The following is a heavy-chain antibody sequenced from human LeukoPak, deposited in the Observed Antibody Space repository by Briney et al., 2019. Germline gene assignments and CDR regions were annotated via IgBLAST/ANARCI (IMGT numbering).Heavy chain of an antibody. Sequence: PGGSLRLSCEASGFTFSNYGMNWVRQAPGKGLEWVSFTDTSGNYIYYGDSVKGRFTISRDNARNLLFLQMNGLRAEDTAVYYCARDMSSGSHLDYWGQGTLVTVSS. D-gene: IGHD3-10*01. CDR3: ARDMSSGSHLDY. CDR1: GFTFSNYG. CDR2: TDTSGNYI. V-gene: IGHV3-21*06. J-gene: IGHJ4*02.